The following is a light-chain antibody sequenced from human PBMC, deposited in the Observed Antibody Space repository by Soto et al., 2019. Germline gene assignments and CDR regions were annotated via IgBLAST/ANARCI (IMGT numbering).Light chain of an antibody. Sequence: EIVMTQSPATLSVSPGERATLSCRASQSVSNNLAWYQQKPGQAPRLLIYGASTRATGIPARFSGSGSGTEFTLTISCLQSEDCAVYYCQQYNNWPPFTFGPGTKVDIK. CDR1: QSVSNN. CDR2: GAS. V-gene: IGKV3-15*01. J-gene: IGKJ3*01. CDR3: QQYNNWPPFT.